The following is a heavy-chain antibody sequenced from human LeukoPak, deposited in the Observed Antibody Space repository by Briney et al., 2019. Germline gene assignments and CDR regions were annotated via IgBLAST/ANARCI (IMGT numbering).Heavy chain of an antibody. CDR3: ARGPGPRPAYYYDSSGYPFDY. CDR2: IYYSGST. CDR1: GGSISSYY. D-gene: IGHD3-22*01. V-gene: IGHV4-59*12. J-gene: IGHJ4*02. Sequence: PSETLSLTCTVSGGSISSYYWSWIRQPPGKGLEWIGYIYYSGSTNYNPSLKSRVTISVDTSKNQFSLKLSSVTAADTAVYYCARGPGPRPAYYYDSSGYPFDYWGQGTLVTVSS.